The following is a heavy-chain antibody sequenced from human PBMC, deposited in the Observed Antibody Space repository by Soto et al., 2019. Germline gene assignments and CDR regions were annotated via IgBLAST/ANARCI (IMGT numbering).Heavy chain of an antibody. J-gene: IGHJ5*02. CDR1: GGSISSGYYY. CDR2: IYYSGNT. V-gene: IGHV4-30-4*01. Sequence: SETLSLTCSVSGGSISSGYYYWSWIRQPPGKGLEWIGNIYYSGNTYYNPSLKSRLIISIDTPKNQFSLKLSSVTAADTAVYYCVARAAAAPGWFDPWGQGTLVTVSS. CDR3: VARAAAAPGWFDP. D-gene: IGHD6-13*01.